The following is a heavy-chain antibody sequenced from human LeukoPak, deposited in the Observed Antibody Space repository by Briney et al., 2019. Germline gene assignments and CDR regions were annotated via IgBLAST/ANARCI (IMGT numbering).Heavy chain of an antibody. V-gene: IGHV3-23*01. J-gene: IGHJ4*02. CDR1: GFTFSSYA. CDR3: ANVYTAMVMGY. D-gene: IGHD5-18*01. CDR2: ISGSGGST. Sequence: GGSLRLSCAASGFTFSSYAMSWVRQAPGKGLEWVSAISGSGGSTYYADSVKGRFTISRDNSKNTLYLQMNSLRAEDTAVYYCANVYTAMVMGYWGQGTLVTVSS.